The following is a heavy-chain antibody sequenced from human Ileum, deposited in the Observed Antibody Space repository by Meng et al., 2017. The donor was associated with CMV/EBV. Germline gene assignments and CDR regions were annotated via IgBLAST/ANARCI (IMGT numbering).Heavy chain of an antibody. V-gene: IGHV3-11*06. Sequence: VESVGGLYKPGGAPGLLCVDSGCTLGEYHMNLIRQAPGKGLEYVSYISSTGGYTSYADSVKGRFTVSRDNSKNTVYLQMNSLRVDDTAVYYCGRDAWPLDSWGQGTLVTVSS. J-gene: IGHJ4*02. CDR2: ISSTGGYT. CDR3: GRDAWPLDS. CDR1: GCTLGEYH.